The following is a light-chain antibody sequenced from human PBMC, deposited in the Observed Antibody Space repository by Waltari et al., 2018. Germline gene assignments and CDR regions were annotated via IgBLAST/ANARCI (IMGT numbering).Light chain of an antibody. CDR2: YAT. Sequence: VLTQSPGTLSLSPGDRATLSCGASQTVSSNYIAWYQQGPGLAPRLLIYYATSRASGIPDRVSGSGSGTDFTLTISSLEPEDFAMYYCQQYATSPYTFGQGTQVEIK. CDR3: QQYATSPYT. CDR1: QTVSSNY. V-gene: IGKV3D-20*01. J-gene: IGKJ2*01.